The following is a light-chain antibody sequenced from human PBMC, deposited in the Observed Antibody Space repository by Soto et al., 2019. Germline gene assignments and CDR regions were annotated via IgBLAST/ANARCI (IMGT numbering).Light chain of an antibody. Sequence: ETVLTQSPGTLSLSPGERATLSCRASQAVSSSHLAWYQQKPGQAPRLLIYDTSIRASGIPARFSGSGSGTDFTLTISSLDPEDFAVYYCQQRSNRPLTFGQGTRLEIK. J-gene: IGKJ5*01. CDR1: QAVSSSH. CDR2: DTS. V-gene: IGKV3-11*01. CDR3: QQRSNRPLT.